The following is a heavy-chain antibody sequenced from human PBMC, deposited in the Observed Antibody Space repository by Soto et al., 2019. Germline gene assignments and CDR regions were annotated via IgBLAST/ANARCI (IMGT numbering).Heavy chain of an antibody. CDR2: IYPGDSDT. CDR1: GYSFTNYW. CDR3: ARAMVRGKNYYGVDV. Sequence: GESLKISCKGSGYSFTNYWIGWVRQMPGKGLEWMGIIYPGDSDTRYSPSFQGQVTISADKSITTAYPQWGSLKASDTAMYYCARAMVRGKNYYGVDVWGQGTSVTVSS. J-gene: IGHJ6*02. D-gene: IGHD3-10*01. V-gene: IGHV5-51*01.